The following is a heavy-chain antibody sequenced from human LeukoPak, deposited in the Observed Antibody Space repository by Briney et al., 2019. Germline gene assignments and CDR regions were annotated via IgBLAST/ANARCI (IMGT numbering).Heavy chain of an antibody. CDR3: ARFGYEPDYYYYCGMDV. V-gene: IGHV4-59*01. CDR2: IYYSGST. J-gene: IGHJ6*02. CDR1: GGSISSYY. D-gene: IGHD5-12*01. Sequence: SETLSLTCTVSGGSISSYYWSWIRQPPGKGLEWIGYIYYSGSTNYNPSLKSRVTISVDTSKNQFSLKLSSVIAADTAVYYCARFGYEPDYYYYCGMDVWGQGTTVTVSS.